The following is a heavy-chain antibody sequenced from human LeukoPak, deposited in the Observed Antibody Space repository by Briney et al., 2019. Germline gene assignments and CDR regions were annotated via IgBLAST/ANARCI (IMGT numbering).Heavy chain of an antibody. Sequence: PSQTLSLTCTVSGYSISSGYYWGWIRQPPGKGLEWIGRIYHSGSAYYNPSFKGRVTISGDTSKNPFSLKLSSLTAADTAVYYCARSAMVWSGTYFDYWGQGTLVTVSS. CDR2: IYHSGSA. CDR3: ARSAMVWSGTYFDY. D-gene: IGHD5-18*01. J-gene: IGHJ4*02. V-gene: IGHV4-38-2*02. CDR1: GYSISSGYY.